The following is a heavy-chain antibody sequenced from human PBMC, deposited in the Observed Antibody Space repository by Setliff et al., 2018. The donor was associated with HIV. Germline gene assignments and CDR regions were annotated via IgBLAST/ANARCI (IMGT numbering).Heavy chain of an antibody. Sequence: SETLSLTCTVSHDSFSRDYYWSWIRQPPGKGLEWIGSIYHSGSTNYNPSLKSRVTISVDTSTNQFSLKLSSVTAADTDVYYCARGSGGYYCDSSGYLDYWGQGTLVAAST. CDR3: ARGSGGYYCDSSGYLDY. CDR1: HDSFSRDYY. CDR2: IYHSGST. D-gene: IGHD3-22*01. J-gene: IGHJ4*02. V-gene: IGHV4-38-2*02.